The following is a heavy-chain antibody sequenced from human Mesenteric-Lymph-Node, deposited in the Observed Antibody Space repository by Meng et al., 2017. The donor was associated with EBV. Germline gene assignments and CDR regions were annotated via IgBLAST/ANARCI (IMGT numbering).Heavy chain of an antibody. CDR2: IYYSGST. V-gene: IGHV4-39*07. D-gene: IGHD1-26*01. Sequence: QRRLQESGPGLAKPSETLSLTCTVSGGSISSSSYYWGWIRQPPGKGLEWIGSIYYSGSTYYNPSLKSRVTISVDTSKNQFSLKLSSVTAADTAVYYCARERGDSGSYGDYWGQGTLVTVSS. J-gene: IGHJ4*02. CDR1: GGSISSSSYY. CDR3: ARERGDSGSYGDY.